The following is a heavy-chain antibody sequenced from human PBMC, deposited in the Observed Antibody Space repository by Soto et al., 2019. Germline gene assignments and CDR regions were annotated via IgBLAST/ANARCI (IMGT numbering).Heavy chain of an antibody. J-gene: IGHJ6*02. D-gene: IGHD1-26*01. CDR1: GVTFRSYG. V-gene: IGHV3-30*18. CDR3: AKSEWELLRSYYGMDV. CDR2: ISYDGSNK. Sequence: PGGCMGLACAASGVTFRSYGMHWVRQAPGKGLEWVAVISYDGSNKYYADSVKGRFTISRDNSKNTLYLQMNSLRAEDTAVYYCAKSEWELLRSYYGMDVWGHGTTVTVSS.